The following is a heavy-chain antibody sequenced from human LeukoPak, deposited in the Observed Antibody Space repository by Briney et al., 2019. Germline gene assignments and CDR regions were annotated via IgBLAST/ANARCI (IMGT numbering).Heavy chain of an antibody. CDR2: IYYSGST. Sequence: MSSETLSLTCTVSGGSISSYFWSWIRQPPGKGLEWIGYIYYSGSTNSNPSLKSRVTISVDTSKNQFALTLTSVTAADTAVYYRARRSQGRYFDHWGRGTLVTVSS. J-gene: IGHJ2*01. D-gene: IGHD1-26*01. V-gene: IGHV4-59*08. CDR1: GGSISSYF. CDR3: ARRSQGRYFDH.